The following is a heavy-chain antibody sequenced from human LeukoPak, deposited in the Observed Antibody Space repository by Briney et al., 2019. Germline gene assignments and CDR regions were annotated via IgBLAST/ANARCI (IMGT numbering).Heavy chain of an antibody. Sequence: SETLSLTCTVSGGSISSYYWSWIRQPPGKGLEWIGYIYYSGSTNYNPSLKSRVTISVDTSKNQFSLKLSSVTAADTAVYYCARDSGSYLIDYWGQGTLVTVSS. CDR3: ARDSGSYLIDY. J-gene: IGHJ4*02. CDR1: GGSISSYY. CDR2: IYYSGST. D-gene: IGHD1-26*01. V-gene: IGHV4-59*01.